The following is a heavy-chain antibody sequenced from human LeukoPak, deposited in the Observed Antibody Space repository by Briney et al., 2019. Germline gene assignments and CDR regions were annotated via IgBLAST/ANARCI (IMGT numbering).Heavy chain of an antibody. CDR3: ARDGALERFYYDSSGYYYGY. Sequence: ASVTVSFKASVYTFTSYYMHWVRQAPGQGLEWMGIINPSGGSTSYAQKFQGRVTMTSDTSTSTVYMELSSLRSEDTAVYYCARDGALERFYYDSSGYYYGYWGQGTLVTVSS. J-gene: IGHJ4*02. D-gene: IGHD3-22*01. CDR1: VYTFTSYY. V-gene: IGHV1-46*01. CDR2: INPSGGST.